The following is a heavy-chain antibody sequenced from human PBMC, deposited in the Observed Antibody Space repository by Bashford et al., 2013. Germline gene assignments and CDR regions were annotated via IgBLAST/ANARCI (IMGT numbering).Heavy chain of an antibody. CDR2: ISSSSSYI. V-gene: IGHV3-21*01. D-gene: IGHD5-24*01. Sequence: GSLRLSCAASGFTFSSYSMNWVRQAPGKGLEWVSSISSSSSYIYYADSVKGRFTISRDNAKNSLYLQMNSLRAEDTAVYYCARGLGGATYWQYYYYGMDVWGQGTTVTVSS. CDR1: GFTFSSYS. J-gene: IGHJ6*02. CDR3: ARGLGGATYWQYYYYGMDV.